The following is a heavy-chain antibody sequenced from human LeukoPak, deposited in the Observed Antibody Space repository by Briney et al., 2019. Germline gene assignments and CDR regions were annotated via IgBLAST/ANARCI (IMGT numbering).Heavy chain of an antibody. V-gene: IGHV3-74*01. CDR1: GFTFTSYW. D-gene: IGHD5-18*01. Sequence: GGSLRLSCAASGFTFTSYWMHWVRQAPGKGLVWVSRINSDGSSTNYADSVKGRFTISRDNAKNTLYLQMNSLRAEDTAVYCCARGSGIQLWSDYWGQGTLVTVSS. CDR2: INSDGSST. CDR3: ARGSGIQLWSDY. J-gene: IGHJ4*02.